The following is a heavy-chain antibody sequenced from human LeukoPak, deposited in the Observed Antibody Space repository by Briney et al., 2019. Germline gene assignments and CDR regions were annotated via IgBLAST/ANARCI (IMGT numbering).Heavy chain of an antibody. J-gene: IGHJ4*02. D-gene: IGHD3-10*01. CDR1: GGSISSYY. CDR2: IYYSGST. CDR3: ARGYGSGSYFDY. V-gene: IGHV4-59*01. Sequence: NPSETLSLTCSVSGGSISSYYWSWVRQPPGKGLEWIGYIYYSGSTNYNPSLKSRVTISVDTSKNQFSLKLSSVTAADTAVYYCARGYGSGSYFDYWGQGTLVTVSS.